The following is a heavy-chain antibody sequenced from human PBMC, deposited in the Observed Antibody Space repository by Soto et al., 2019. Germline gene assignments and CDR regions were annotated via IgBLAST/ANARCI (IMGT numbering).Heavy chain of an antibody. Sequence: GGSLRLSCAASGFTFSSYGMHWVRQAPGKGLEWVAVISYDGSNKYYADSVKGRFTISRDNSKNTLYLQMNSLRAEDTAVYYCAKDLDGGNSFPPDYWGQGTLVTVSS. CDR1: GFTFSSYG. V-gene: IGHV3-30*18. J-gene: IGHJ4*02. CDR2: ISYDGSNK. D-gene: IGHD2-21*02. CDR3: AKDLDGGNSFPPDY.